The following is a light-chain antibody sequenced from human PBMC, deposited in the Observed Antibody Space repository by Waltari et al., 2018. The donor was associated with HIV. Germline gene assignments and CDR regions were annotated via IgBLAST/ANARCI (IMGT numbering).Light chain of an antibody. Sequence: QSALTQPASVSGSPGQSITISRPGTSCDVGGYHYVSWYQQYPDQAPNLMIYEVSNRPSGASNRFSGSKSGNAASLTISGLQAEDEADYYCSSYTSSSTWVFGGGTKLTVL. V-gene: IGLV2-14*01. CDR2: EVS. CDR3: SSYTSSSTWV. J-gene: IGLJ3*02. CDR1: SCDVGGYHY.